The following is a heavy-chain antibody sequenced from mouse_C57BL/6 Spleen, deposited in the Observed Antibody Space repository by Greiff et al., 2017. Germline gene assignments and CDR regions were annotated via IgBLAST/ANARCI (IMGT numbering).Heavy chain of an antibody. CDR2: INPSTGGT. Sequence: EVQLQQSGPELVKPGASVKISCKASGYSFTGYYMNWVKQSPEKSLEWIGEINPSTGGTTYNQKFKAKATLTVDKSSSTAYMQLKSLTSEDSAVYYCARTTVPPLFDYWGQGTTLTVSS. V-gene: IGHV1-42*01. CDR3: ARTTVPPLFDY. J-gene: IGHJ2*01. CDR1: GYSFTGYY. D-gene: IGHD1-1*01.